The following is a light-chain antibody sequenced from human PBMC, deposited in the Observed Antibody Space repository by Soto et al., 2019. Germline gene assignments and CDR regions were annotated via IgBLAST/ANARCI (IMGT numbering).Light chain of an antibody. J-gene: IGKJ4*01. Sequence: EIVLTQSPATLSLSPGERATLSCRASQSVNTYLAWYQQTPGQAPRLLMYDASNRATGIPDRFSGRGSGTDFTLTIDSLEPEDFAVYYCQQRSNSPLTFGGGTKVEIK. V-gene: IGKV3-11*01. CDR1: QSVNTY. CDR2: DAS. CDR3: QQRSNSPLT.